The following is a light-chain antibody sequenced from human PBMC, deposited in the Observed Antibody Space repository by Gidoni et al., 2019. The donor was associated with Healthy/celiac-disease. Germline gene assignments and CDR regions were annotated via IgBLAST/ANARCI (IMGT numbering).Light chain of an antibody. J-gene: IGKJ4*01. Sequence: EIVLTQSPGSLSLSPGERATPSCRASQSVSSSYLPWYQQKPGQAPRLLVYGASSRPPGIPDRFSGSRSGTDFTLTISRMEPEDFAVDYCQQYGSSPLTFGGGTKVEIK. CDR2: GAS. CDR3: QQYGSSPLT. V-gene: IGKV3-20*01. CDR1: QSVSSSY.